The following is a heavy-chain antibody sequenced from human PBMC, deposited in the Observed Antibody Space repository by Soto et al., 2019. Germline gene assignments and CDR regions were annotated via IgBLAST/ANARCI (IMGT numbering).Heavy chain of an antibody. D-gene: IGHD3-3*01. CDR2: IGTNADT. Sequence: EVQLVESGGVLIQRGGSLRLSCEASGFRFSDYDMHWVRQHPGKGLEWVSGIGTNADTHSSESVKGRFTISRENDKNSLYLQMNSLKADDTAVYFCARGRPFWSDFYIDFWGQGTLLTVSS. J-gene: IGHJ1*01. V-gene: IGHV3-13*01. CDR1: GFRFSDYD. CDR3: ARGRPFWSDFYIDF.